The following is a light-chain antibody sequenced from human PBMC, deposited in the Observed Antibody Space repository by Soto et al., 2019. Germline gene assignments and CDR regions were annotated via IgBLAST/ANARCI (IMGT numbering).Light chain of an antibody. CDR1: QSISIW. CDR3: QQYHSYSWT. V-gene: IGKV1-5*01. Sequence: DIKTTQSPSTLSASVGDRDTIPCRARQSISIWLAWYQQKPGKAPKLLIYDASILKSGVPSRFSGSGSGTEFTLTISSLQPDDFATYYCQQYHSYSWTFGQGTKV. CDR2: DAS. J-gene: IGKJ1*01.